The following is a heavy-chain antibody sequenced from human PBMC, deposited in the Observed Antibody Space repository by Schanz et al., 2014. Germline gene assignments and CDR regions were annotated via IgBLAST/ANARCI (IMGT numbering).Heavy chain of an antibody. J-gene: IGHJ6*02. CDR2: IIPIVDIT. V-gene: IGHV1-69*04. CDR1: GGTFTSYA. D-gene: IGHD3-16*01. Sequence: QVQLVQSGAEVMKPGSSVRASCKASGGTFTSYAFSWVRQAPGQGLEWMGRIIPIVDITNYAQKFLGRVTITADKSTSTAYMELKSLRSADTAVYYCATIGVNDYWRFGLDLWGQGTTVTVSS. CDR3: ATIGVNDYWRFGLDL.